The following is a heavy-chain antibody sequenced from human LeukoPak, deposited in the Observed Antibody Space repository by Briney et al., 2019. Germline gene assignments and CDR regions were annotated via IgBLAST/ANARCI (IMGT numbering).Heavy chain of an antibody. CDR2: IIPILGIA. J-gene: IGHJ5*02. V-gene: IGHV1-69*04. Sequence: GGSLRLSCAASGGTFSSYAISWVRQAPGQGLEWMGRIIPILGIANYAQKFQGRVTITADKSTSTAYMELSSLRSEDTAVYYCARDRATMVRGVMSWFDPWGQGTLVTVSS. D-gene: IGHD3-10*01. CDR3: ARDRATMVRGVMSWFDP. CDR1: GGTFSSYA.